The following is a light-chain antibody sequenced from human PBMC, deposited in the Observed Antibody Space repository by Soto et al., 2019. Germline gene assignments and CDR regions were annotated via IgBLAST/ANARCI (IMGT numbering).Light chain of an antibody. V-gene: IGKV3-20*01. CDR1: QRVSSSY. Sequence: EIVLTQSPCTLSLSTVGRTPLSCRASQRVSSSYLAWYQQKPGQAPRLLIYGASSRATGIPDRFSGSGSGTDFTLTISRLEPEDFAVYYCQQYGSSLITFGQGTRLEI. CDR3: QQYGSSLIT. CDR2: GAS. J-gene: IGKJ5*01.